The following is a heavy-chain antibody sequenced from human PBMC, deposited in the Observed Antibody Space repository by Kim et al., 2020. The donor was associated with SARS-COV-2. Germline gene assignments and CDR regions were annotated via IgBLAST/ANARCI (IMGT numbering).Heavy chain of an antibody. J-gene: IGHJ4*02. V-gene: IGHV3-33*08. CDR3: ARVWRLGELSFFDY. D-gene: IGHD3-16*02. CDR1: GFTFSSYG. Sequence: GGSLRLSCAASGFTFSSYGMHWVRQAPGKGLEWVAVIWYDGSNKYYADSVKGRFTISRDNSKNTLYLQMNSLRAEDTAVYYCARVWRLGELSFFDYWGQGTLVTVSS. CDR2: IWYDGSNK.